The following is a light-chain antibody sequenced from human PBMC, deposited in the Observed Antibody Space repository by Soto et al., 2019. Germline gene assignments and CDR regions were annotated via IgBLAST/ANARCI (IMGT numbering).Light chain of an antibody. V-gene: IGKV4-1*01. J-gene: IGKJ4*01. CDR1: PRVLYSANNWNY. CDR2: WAS. Sequence: DIVMTQSPDSLPVSLRERATIICKSSPRVLYSANNWNYLGWYQKKPGQPPKLLIYWASTRGSGVPDRFNGSGSGTDFTLTISSLQAEDVAVYYCQQYYSLPLTFGGGTKVDIK. CDR3: QQYYSLPLT.